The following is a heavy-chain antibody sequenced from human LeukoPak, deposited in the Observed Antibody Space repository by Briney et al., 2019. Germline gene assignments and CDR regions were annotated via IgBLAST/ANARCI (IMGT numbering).Heavy chain of an antibody. CDR1: GYTFSSYG. J-gene: IGHJ4*02. CDR2: IRGDNGNT. CDR3: ARVDLLTGYYFFDY. Sequence: ASVKVSCKTSGYTFSSYGISRVRQAPGQGLEWVGWIRGDNGNTNYAQKFQGRVTMSTDTSTSTAYMELRSLGSDETAVFYCARVDLLTGYYFFDYWGQGTLVTVSS. V-gene: IGHV1-18*01. D-gene: IGHD3-9*01.